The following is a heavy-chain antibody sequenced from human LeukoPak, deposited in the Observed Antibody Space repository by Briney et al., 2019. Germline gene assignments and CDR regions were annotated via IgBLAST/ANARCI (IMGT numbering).Heavy chain of an antibody. Sequence: PSETLSLTCTLSGGSTSSGGYCCSWIRQHPGKCLEWMGYIYYSASTCYNPSLKSPVTISVDTPKNQFSLQLSSVTAADTAVYYCARGPGELDAFDIWGQGRLVTLSS. CDR1: GGSTSSGGYC. CDR3: ARGPGELDAFDI. CDR2: IYYSAST. V-gene: IGHV4-31*01. J-gene: IGHJ3*02. D-gene: IGHD3-10*01.